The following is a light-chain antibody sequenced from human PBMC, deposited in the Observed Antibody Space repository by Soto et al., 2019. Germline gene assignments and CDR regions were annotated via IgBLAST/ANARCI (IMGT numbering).Light chain of an antibody. Sequence: EIVLTQSPGTLSLSPGERATLSCWASQNVMSNYLAWYQQKPGQAPRLLIYGASTRAAGIPDRFSGRGSGTDFTLTISRLEPEDFVVYFCQQYSTSFRTFGQGTKVEIK. CDR1: QNVMSNY. CDR3: QQYSTSFRT. CDR2: GAS. J-gene: IGKJ1*01. V-gene: IGKV3-20*01.